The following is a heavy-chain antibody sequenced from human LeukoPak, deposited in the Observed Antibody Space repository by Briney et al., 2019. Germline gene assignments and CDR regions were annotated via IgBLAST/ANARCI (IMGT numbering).Heavy chain of an antibody. CDR2: ISSSSSTI. Sequence: PGGSLRLSCTVSGFTISSNSMSWVRQAPGKGLEWVSYISSSSSTIYYADSVKGRFTISRDNAKNSLYLQMNSLRAEDTAVYYCARDTYGDYFDYWGQGTLVTVSS. V-gene: IGHV3-48*01. J-gene: IGHJ4*02. CDR1: GFTISSNS. D-gene: IGHD4-17*01. CDR3: ARDTYGDYFDY.